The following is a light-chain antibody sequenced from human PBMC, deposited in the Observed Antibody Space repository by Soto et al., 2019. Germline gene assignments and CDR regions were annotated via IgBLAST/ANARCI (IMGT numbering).Light chain of an antibody. Sequence: QSFLTQPPSASGTPGQRVTISCSGSSSNIGINTVNWYQHLPGTAPQLLIYGTDQRPSGVPDRFSASKSGTSASLAITGLQSEDEADYYCAAWDDSLNGYVSGSGTKVTVL. V-gene: IGLV1-44*01. CDR2: GTD. J-gene: IGLJ1*01. CDR1: SSNIGINT. CDR3: AAWDDSLNGYV.